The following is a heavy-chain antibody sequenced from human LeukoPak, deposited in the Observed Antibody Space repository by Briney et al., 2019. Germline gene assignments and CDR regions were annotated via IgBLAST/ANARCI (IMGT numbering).Heavy chain of an antibody. D-gene: IGHD2-15*01. J-gene: IGHJ4*02. CDR2: IYHSGST. V-gene: IGHV4-30-2*01. CDR3: AREDLGYCSGGSCSGGFDY. Sequence: PSQTLSLTCAVSGGSISSGGYSWSWIRQPPGKGLEWIVYIYHSGSTYYNPSLKSRVTISVDRSKNQFSLKLSSVTAADTAVYYCAREDLGYCSGGSCSGGFDYWGQGTLVTVSS. CDR1: GGSISSGGYS.